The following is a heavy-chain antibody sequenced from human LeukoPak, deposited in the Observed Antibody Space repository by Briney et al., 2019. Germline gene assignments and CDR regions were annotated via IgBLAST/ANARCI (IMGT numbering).Heavy chain of an antibody. D-gene: IGHD3-22*01. J-gene: IGHJ4*02. CDR3: ARGGSGYCFAY. CDR2: ISSSSSNI. Sequence: QAGGSLRLSCAASVFTFSSYSMNWVRQAPGKGVEWASYISSSSSNIYYADSVKGRFTISRDNAKNSPYLQMNGLGAEDTAVYYCARGGSGYCFAYWGQGTLVTVSS. V-gene: IGHV3-48*01. CDR1: VFTFSSYS.